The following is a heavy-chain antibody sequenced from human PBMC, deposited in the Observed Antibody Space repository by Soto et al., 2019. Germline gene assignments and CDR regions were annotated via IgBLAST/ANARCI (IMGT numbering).Heavy chain of an antibody. CDR2: INPSGGST. CDR3: ARFRGGAYGMDV. D-gene: IGHD2-15*01. CDR1: GYTFTSYY. J-gene: IGHJ6*02. Sequence: ASVKVSCKASGYTFTSYYMHWVRQAPGQGLEWMGIINPSGGSTSYAQKFQGRVTITRDTSASTAYMELTNLRSEDTAVYYCARFRGGAYGMDVWGQGTTVTVSS. V-gene: IGHV1-46*01.